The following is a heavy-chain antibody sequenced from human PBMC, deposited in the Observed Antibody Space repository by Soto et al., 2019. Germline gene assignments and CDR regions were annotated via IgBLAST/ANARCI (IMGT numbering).Heavy chain of an antibody. J-gene: IGHJ4*02. V-gene: IGHV3-21*01. CDR3: ARVGTVTSYYFDY. Sequence: GGSLRLSCAASGFTFSSYSMNWVRQAPGKGLEWVSSISSSSSYIYYADSVKGRFTISRDNAKNSLYLQMNSLRAEDTAVYYCARVGTVTSYYFDYWGQGTLVTVSS. D-gene: IGHD4-17*01. CDR1: GFTFSSYS. CDR2: ISSSSSYI.